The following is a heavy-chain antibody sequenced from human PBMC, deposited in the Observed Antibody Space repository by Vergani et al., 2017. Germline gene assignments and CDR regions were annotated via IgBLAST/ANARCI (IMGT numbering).Heavy chain of an antibody. D-gene: IGHD3-22*01. J-gene: IGHJ3*02. Sequence: QVQLQESGPGLVKPSQTLSLTCTVSGGSISSGGYYWSWIRQHPGKGLEWIGYIYYSGSTYYNPSLKSRVTITGNTSKNQVSLKLSSVTAADTAVYYLARAGDGRRYDSSGYYADDAFDIWGQGTMVTVSS. V-gene: IGHV4-31*03. CDR1: GGSISSGGYY. CDR2: IYYSGST. CDR3: ARAGDGRRYDSSGYYADDAFDI.